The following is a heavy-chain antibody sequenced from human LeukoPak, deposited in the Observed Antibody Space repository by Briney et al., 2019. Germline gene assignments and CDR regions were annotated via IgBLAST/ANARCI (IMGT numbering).Heavy chain of an antibody. D-gene: IGHD3-22*01. J-gene: IGHJ4*02. CDR3: ARGGYYYDSSGYPDY. V-gene: IGHV3-30-3*01. CDR2: ISYDGSNK. Sequence: PGGSLRLSCAASGFTFSSYAMHWVRQAPGKGLEWVAVISYDGSNKYYADSVKGRLTISRDNSKNTLYLQMNSLRAEDTAVYYCARGGYYYDSSGYPDYWGQGTLVTVSS. CDR1: GFTFSSYA.